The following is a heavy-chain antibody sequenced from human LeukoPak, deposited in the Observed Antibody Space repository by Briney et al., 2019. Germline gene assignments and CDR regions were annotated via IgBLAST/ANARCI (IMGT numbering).Heavy chain of an antibody. D-gene: IGHD4-23*01. J-gene: IGHJ5*01. CDR3: ARDNDYGGNPGSWFDF. CDR1: GFTFRSNG. Sequence: GGSLRLSCAASGFTFRSNGIHWVRQAPGKGLEWVAVIWYDGSNKYYSDSVKGRFTVSRDNSKDTVDLQMNSLRVEDTAVYYCARDNDYGGNPGSWFDFWGQGTLVSVSS. V-gene: IGHV3-33*01. CDR2: IWYDGSNK.